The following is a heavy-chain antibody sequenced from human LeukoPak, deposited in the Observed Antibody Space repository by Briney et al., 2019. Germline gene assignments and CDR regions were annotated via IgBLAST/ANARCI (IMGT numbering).Heavy chain of an antibody. CDR2: INVYNGNT. CDR3: ASAGIDRWELLTHAFDI. Sequence: ASVKVSCKAAGYTFTSYYMHWVRQAPGQGLEWMGWINVYNGNTNNAQKLQGRVTMTTDTSTSTAYMELRSLRSDDTAVYYCASAGIDRWELLTHAFDIWGQGTMVTVSS. CDR1: GYTFTSYY. J-gene: IGHJ3*02. D-gene: IGHD1-26*01. V-gene: IGHV1-18*04.